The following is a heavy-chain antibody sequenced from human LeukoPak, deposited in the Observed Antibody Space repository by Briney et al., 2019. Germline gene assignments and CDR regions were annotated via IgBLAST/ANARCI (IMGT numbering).Heavy chain of an antibody. D-gene: IGHD2-15*01. V-gene: IGHV4-39*01. Sequence: SETLSLTCTVSGGSISSSSYYWGWIRQPPGKGLEWIGSIYYSGSTYYNPSLKSRVTISVYTSKNQFSLKLSSVTAADTAVYYCARVVAATAGFDYWGQGTLVTVSS. J-gene: IGHJ4*02. CDR2: IYYSGST. CDR3: ARVVAATAGFDY. CDR1: GGSISSSSYY.